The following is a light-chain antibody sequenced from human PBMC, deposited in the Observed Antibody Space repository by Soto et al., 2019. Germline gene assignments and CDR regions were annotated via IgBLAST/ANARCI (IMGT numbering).Light chain of an antibody. V-gene: IGKV1-5*01. J-gene: IGKJ1*01. CDR3: QQYNSYPWT. Sequence: DIQITQSPSTLSASVGDRVTITCRASQSISNRLAWYQQKPGEAPKYLIYDASTLDSGVPSRFSGSGSGTEFTLTISSLQPDDFATYYCQQYNSYPWTFGQGTKVDIK. CDR2: DAS. CDR1: QSISNR.